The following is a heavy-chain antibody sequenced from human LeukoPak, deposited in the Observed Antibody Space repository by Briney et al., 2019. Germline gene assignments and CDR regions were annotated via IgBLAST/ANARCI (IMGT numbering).Heavy chain of an antibody. CDR3: ARDNRYFDI. J-gene: IGHJ3*02. CDR2: IYYSGSI. CDR1: GGPISSNDYY. D-gene: IGHD5-18*01. V-gene: IGHV4-30-4*01. Sequence: SQTLSLTCTVSGGPISSNDYYGSRIRQAPGKGLEWIGYIYYSGSIFYNPSLKSRVTISVDTSKNQFFLKLTSVTAADTALYYCARDNRYFDIWGQGTVVTVSS.